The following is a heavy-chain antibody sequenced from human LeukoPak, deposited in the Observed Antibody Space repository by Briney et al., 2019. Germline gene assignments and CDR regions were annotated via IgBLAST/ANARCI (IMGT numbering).Heavy chain of an antibody. D-gene: IGHD6-6*01. V-gene: IGHV5-51*01. Sequence: GESLKISCKGSGYSFTSCWIGWVRQMPGKGLEWMGIIYPGDSDTRYSPSFQGQVTISADKSISTAYLQWSSLKASDTAMYYCGRQVEYSSSSGGYYYYYYMDVWGKGTTVTVSS. J-gene: IGHJ6*03. CDR1: GYSFTSCW. CDR3: GRQVEYSSSSGGYYYYYYMDV. CDR2: IYPGDSDT.